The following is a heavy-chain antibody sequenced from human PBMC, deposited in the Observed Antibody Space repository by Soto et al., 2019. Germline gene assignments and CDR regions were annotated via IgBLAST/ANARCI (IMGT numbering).Heavy chain of an antibody. CDR2: TYWDDDR. V-gene: IGHV2-5*02. J-gene: IGHJ1*01. Sequence: QITLKESGPTLVKPTQTLALNCTFSGFSLNTRGVGVAWIRQPPGKALEWLAVTYWDDDRRYRPSLTDRLTITKDISTNQVVLTMTNMDPVATGTYYCAHLVPGPLSFAYWGQGALVTVSS. D-gene: IGHD6-19*01. CDR3: AHLVPGPLSFAY. CDR1: GFSLNTRGVG.